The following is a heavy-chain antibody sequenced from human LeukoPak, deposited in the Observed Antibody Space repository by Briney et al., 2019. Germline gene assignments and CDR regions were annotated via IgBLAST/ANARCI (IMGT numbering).Heavy chain of an antibody. CDR3: AVSLGGWYYYYGMDV. D-gene: IGHD6-19*01. CDR1: GFTFSSYW. V-gene: IGHV3-7*01. Sequence: GGSLRLSCPASGFTFSSYWMSWVRQAPGKGLEWLANIKQDGSENYYVDSVKGRFTISRDNAKTSLYLQMNSLRAEDTAVYYCAVSLGGWYYYYGMDVWGHGTTVTVSS. J-gene: IGHJ6*02. CDR2: IKQDGSEN.